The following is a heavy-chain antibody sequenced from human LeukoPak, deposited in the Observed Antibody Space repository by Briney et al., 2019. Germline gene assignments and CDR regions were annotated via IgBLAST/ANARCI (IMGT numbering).Heavy chain of an antibody. CDR1: GFTFSSYW. Sequence: GGSLRLSCAASGFTFSSYWMSWVRQATGKGLEWVANIKQDGSEKYYVDSVKGRFTISRDNAKNSLYLQMNSLRAEDTAVYYCARHLVPTAMLTAFDIWGQGTMVTVSS. V-gene: IGHV3-7*03. CDR2: IKQDGSEK. CDR3: ARHLVPTAMLTAFDI. J-gene: IGHJ3*02. D-gene: IGHD2-2*01.